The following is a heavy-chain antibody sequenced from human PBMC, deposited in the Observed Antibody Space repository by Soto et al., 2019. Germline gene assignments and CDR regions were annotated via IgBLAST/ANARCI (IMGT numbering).Heavy chain of an antibody. CDR1: GFTFSSYG. D-gene: IGHD6-19*01. CDR3: GKERRGSGWLVCSY. Sequence: GGSLRLSCAASGFTFSSYGMHWVRQAPGKGLEWVAVISYDGSNKYYADSVKGRFTISRDNSKNTLYLQMNSLRADDTAVYYWGKERRGSGWLVCSYWGQGILVTVPS. CDR2: ISYDGSNK. V-gene: IGHV3-30*18. J-gene: IGHJ4*02.